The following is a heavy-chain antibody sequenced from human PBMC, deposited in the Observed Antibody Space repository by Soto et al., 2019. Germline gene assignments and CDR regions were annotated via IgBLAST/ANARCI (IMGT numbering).Heavy chain of an antibody. CDR3: AREFSWHSCPSHGAFDI. CDR2: GYHNGST. Sequence: QVQLQESGPGLVKPSGTLSLTCAVSGGSISSSNWWGWVRQPPGKGLERSGEGYHNGSTNYNPSLKSRVTISVDKSKNQFSLKLSSVTAADTAVYYCAREFSWHSCPSHGAFDIWGQGTMVTVSS. CDR1: GGSISSSNW. V-gene: IGHV4-4*02. J-gene: IGHJ3*02. D-gene: IGHD2-15*01.